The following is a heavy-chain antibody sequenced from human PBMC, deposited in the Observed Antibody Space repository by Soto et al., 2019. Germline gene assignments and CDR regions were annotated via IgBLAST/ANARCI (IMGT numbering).Heavy chain of an antibody. CDR3: ARDQAYDFWSGYSNDAFDI. D-gene: IGHD3-3*01. J-gene: IGHJ3*02. CDR2: ISSSGSTI. V-gene: IGHV3-11*01. Sequence: GGSLRLSCAASGFTFSDYYMSWIRQAPGKGLDWVSYISSSGSTIYYADSVKGRFTISRDNAKNSLYLQMNSLRAEDTAVYYCARDQAYDFWSGYSNDAFDIWGQGTMVTVSS. CDR1: GFTFSDYY.